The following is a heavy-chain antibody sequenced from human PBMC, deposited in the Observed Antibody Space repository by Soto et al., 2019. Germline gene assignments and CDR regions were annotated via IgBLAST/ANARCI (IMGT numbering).Heavy chain of an antibody. J-gene: IGHJ1*01. Sequence: GGSLRLSCAASGFTFSSYGMHWVRQAPGKGLEWVAVISYDGSNKYYADSVKGRFTISRDNSKNTLYLQMNSLRAEDTAVYYCAKDQAYDYIWGSYLQHWGQGTLVTVSS. D-gene: IGHD3-16*02. CDR1: GFTFSSYG. CDR3: AKDQAYDYIWGSYLQH. CDR2: ISYDGSNK. V-gene: IGHV3-30*18.